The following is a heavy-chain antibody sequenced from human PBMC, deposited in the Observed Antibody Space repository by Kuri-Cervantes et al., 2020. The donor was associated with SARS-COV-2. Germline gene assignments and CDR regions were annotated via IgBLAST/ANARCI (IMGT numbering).Heavy chain of an antibody. Sequence: ESLKISCAVYGGSFNDYWWSWVRQPPGTGLEWIGDIKHSGSTNCNPSLKSRVTISVDTSKNQFSLKLSSVTAADTAVYYCARLKRGSNWFDPWGQGTLVTVSS. V-gene: IGHV4-34*01. J-gene: IGHJ5*02. CDR1: GGSFNDYW. CDR2: IKHSGST. CDR3: ARLKRGSNWFDP. D-gene: IGHD2-15*01.